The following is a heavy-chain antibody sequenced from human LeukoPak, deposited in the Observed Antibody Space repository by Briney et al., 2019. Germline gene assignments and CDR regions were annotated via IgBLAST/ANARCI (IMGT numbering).Heavy chain of an antibody. CDR3: ARRDCDSIKCRGSNWFDP. Sequence: GSLRLSCAASGFTFSSYSMNWVRQAPGKGLEWVSYISNSGSIIYYADSVEGRFTISRDNAKNSLYLQMNSLRADDTAVYYCARRDCDSIKCRGSNWFDPWGQGTLVSVSS. D-gene: IGHD3-22*01. V-gene: IGHV3-48*01. CDR1: GFTFSSYS. CDR2: ISNSGSII. J-gene: IGHJ5*02.